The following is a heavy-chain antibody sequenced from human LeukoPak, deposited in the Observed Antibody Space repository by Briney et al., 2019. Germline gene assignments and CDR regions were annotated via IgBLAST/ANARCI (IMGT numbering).Heavy chain of an antibody. D-gene: IGHD6-13*01. Sequence: GGSLRLSCAASGFTFSSYAMSWVRQAPGKGLEWVSGISGSGDSTYYADSVKGRFTISRDNSKNTLYLQMNSLRAEDTAVYYCAKCTGQQLVPSSDYYGMDVWGQGTTVTVSS. V-gene: IGHV3-23*01. CDR3: AKCTGQQLVPSSDYYGMDV. CDR1: GFTFSSYA. CDR2: ISGSGDST. J-gene: IGHJ6*02.